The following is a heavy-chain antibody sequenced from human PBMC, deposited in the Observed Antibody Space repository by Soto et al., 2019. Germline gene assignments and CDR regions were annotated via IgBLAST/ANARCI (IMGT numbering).Heavy chain of an antibody. D-gene: IGHD3-3*01. V-gene: IGHV5-51*01. CDR3: ARHLYKSPRYDFWSEGDY. CDR2: IYPGDSDT. Sequence: EVQLVQSGAEVKKPGESLKISCKGSGYSFTSYWIGWVRQMPGKGLEWMGIIYPGDSDTRYSPSFQGQVTISADKSISTAYLQWSSLKASDTAMYYCARHLYKSPRYDFWSEGDYWGQGTLVTVSS. J-gene: IGHJ4*02. CDR1: GYSFTSYW.